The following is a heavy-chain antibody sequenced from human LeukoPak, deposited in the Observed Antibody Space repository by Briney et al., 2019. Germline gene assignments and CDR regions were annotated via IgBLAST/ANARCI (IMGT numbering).Heavy chain of an antibody. J-gene: IGHJ3*02. D-gene: IGHD3-16*01. V-gene: IGHV1-2*02. Sequence: ASVKVSCKASGYTFTGYYMHWVRQAPGQGLEWMGWINPNSGGTNYAQKFQGRVTMTRDTSISTAYVELSRLRSDDTAVYYCARGLELRAAIRDDAFDIWGQGTMVTVSS. CDR1: GYTFTGYY. CDR3: ARGLELRAAIRDDAFDI. CDR2: INPNSGGT.